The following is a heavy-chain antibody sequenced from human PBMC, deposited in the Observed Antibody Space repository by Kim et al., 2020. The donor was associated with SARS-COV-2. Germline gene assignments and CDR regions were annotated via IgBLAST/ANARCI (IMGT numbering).Heavy chain of an antibody. D-gene: IGHD3-16*02. Sequence: YAQKCQGRVTMTRGTSISTAYMELSRLRSDDTAVYYCARWGRYDPGWFDPWGQGTLVTVSS. CDR3: ARWGRYDPGWFDP. V-gene: IGHV1-2*02. J-gene: IGHJ5*02.